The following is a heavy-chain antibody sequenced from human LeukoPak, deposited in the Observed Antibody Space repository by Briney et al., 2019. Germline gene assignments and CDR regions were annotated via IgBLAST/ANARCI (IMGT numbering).Heavy chain of an antibody. D-gene: IGHD3-22*01. J-gene: IGHJ4*02. CDR1: GDSIITSSYY. V-gene: IGHV4-39*01. CDR2: IYYSGIT. CDR3: ARSDYYDYRQIDI. Sequence: SETLSLTCTVSGDSIITSSYYWVWIRQPPGKGLEWLGSIYYSGITHYNPSLKRRVTIYVDTSRNQFSLHLYSVTAADTAVFYCARSDYYDYRQIDIWGQGTLVTVSS.